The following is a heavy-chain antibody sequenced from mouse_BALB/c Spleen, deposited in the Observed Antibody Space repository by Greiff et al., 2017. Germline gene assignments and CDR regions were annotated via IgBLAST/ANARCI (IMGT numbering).Heavy chain of an antibody. J-gene: IGHJ4*01. Sequence: VQLQQSGPGLVQPSQSLSITCTVSGFSLTSYGVHWVRQSPGKGLEWLGVIWSGGSTDYNAAFISRLSISKDNSKSQVFFKMNGLQANDTAIYYCALTGFYAMDYWGQGTSVTVSS. D-gene: IGHD4-1*01. CDR2: IWSGGST. CDR3: ALTGFYAMDY. CDR1: GFSLTSYG. V-gene: IGHV2-2*02.